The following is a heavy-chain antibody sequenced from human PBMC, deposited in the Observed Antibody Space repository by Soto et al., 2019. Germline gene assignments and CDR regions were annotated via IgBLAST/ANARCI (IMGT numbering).Heavy chain of an antibody. CDR3: ARAITGTLNPRHFDY. V-gene: IGHV5-51*07. CDR2: IYPGDSDT. D-gene: IGHD1-20*01. CDR1: GYSFSNYW. J-gene: IGHJ4*02. Sequence: GESLKISCKGSGYSFSNYWIGWVHQMPGKGLEWMGIIYPGDSDTRYSPSFQGQVTISADTSISTAYLQWSSLKAADTAIYYCARAITGTLNPRHFDYWDQGTLVTVSS.